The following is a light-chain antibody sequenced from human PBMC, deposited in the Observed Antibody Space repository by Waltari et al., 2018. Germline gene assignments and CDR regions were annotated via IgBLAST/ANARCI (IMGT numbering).Light chain of an antibody. J-gene: IGLJ3*02. CDR2: EVY. Sequence: QSALIQPASVSGSPGQSITISCTGTSSNIGSYNLFPWYQQNPGKAPKVMIYEVYKRPSGVSNRFSGSKSGNTASLTISGLQAEDETDYYCCSYAGSNSWVFGGGTKVTVL. CDR3: CSYAGSNSWV. CDR1: SSNIGSYNL. V-gene: IGLV2-23*02.